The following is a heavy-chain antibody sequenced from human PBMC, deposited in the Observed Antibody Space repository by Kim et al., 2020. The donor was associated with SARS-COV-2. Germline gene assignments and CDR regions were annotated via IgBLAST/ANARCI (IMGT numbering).Heavy chain of an antibody. V-gene: IGHV4-31*03. D-gene: IGHD3-3*01. CDR2: IYCSGST. J-gene: IGHJ5*02. CDR3: ARAMGITIFGVVIVNWFDP. Sequence: SETLSLTCTVSGGSISSGGYYWSWIRQHPGKGLEWIGYIYCSGSTYYNPSLKSRVTISVDTSKNQFSLKLSSVTAADTAVYYCARAMGITIFGVVIVNWFDPWGQGTLVTVSS. CDR1: GGSISSGGYY.